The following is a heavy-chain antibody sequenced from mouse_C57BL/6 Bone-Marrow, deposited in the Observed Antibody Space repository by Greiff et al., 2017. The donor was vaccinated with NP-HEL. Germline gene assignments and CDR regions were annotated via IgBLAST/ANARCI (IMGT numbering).Heavy chain of an antibody. Sequence: VQLQQSGPELVKPGASVKIPCKASGYTFTDYNMDWVKQSHGKSLEWIGDINPNNGGTIYNQKFKGKATLTVDKSSSTAYMELRSLTSEDTAVYYCARGIDYGSSYPAWFAYWGQGTLVTVSA. CDR3: ARGIDYGSSYPAWFAY. CDR1: GYTFTDYN. V-gene: IGHV1-18*01. D-gene: IGHD1-1*01. J-gene: IGHJ3*01. CDR2: INPNNGGT.